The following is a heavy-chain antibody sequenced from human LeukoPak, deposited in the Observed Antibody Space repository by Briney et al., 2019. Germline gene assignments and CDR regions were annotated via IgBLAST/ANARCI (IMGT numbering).Heavy chain of an antibody. V-gene: IGHV3-23*01. Sequence: GGSLRLSCAASGFTFSSYAMTWVRQAPGQGLEWVSGISGSGGRTHYADSVKGRFTISRDNTKNTLYLQMNRLRAEDTAVYYCSKNEAVVTASSSSHWGQGTLVTVSS. CDR2: ISGSGGRT. D-gene: IGHD2-21*02. CDR1: GFTFSSYA. J-gene: IGHJ4*02. CDR3: SKNEAVVTASSSSH.